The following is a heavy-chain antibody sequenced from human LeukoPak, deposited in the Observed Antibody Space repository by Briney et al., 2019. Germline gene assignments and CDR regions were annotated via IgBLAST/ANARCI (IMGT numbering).Heavy chain of an antibody. Sequence: PGGSLRLSCAASGFTFSSYGMHWVRQAPGKGLEWVAFIRYDGSNKYYADSVKGRFTISRDNSKNTLYLQMNSLRAEDTAVYYCAKDEHDFWSGYPNIYFDYWGQGTLVTVSS. J-gene: IGHJ4*02. CDR3: AKDEHDFWSGYPNIYFDY. V-gene: IGHV3-30*02. CDR1: GFTFSSYG. CDR2: IRYDGSNK. D-gene: IGHD3-3*01.